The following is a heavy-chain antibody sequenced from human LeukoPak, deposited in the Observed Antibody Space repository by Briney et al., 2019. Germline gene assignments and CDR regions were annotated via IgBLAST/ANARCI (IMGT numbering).Heavy chain of an antibody. CDR2: IIPIFGTT. CDR3: ARASSWTEDYYYYYYMDV. CDR1: GDTFSSYA. Sequence: GSSVKVSCKASGDTFSSYAISWVRQAPGQGLEWMGGIIPIFGTTNYAQKFQGRVTMTTDESTSTAYMELSSLRSEDTAVYYCARASSWTEDYYYYYYMDVWGKGTTVTVS. V-gene: IGHV1-69*05. D-gene: IGHD6-13*01. J-gene: IGHJ6*03.